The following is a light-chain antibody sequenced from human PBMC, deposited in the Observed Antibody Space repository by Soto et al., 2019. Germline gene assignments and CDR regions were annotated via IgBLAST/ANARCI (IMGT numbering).Light chain of an antibody. CDR1: QDISTY. CDR3: KQYKFLAI. CDR2: DAA. Sequence: DIQMTQSPSTLSASIGDRVIITCQASQDISTYLNWYQQKPGQAPKLLIHDAANLETGVPSRFSASGSGIEFTSTIRGLKPKVFETYYCKQYKFLAIFGQGTKREIK. J-gene: IGKJ2*01. V-gene: IGKV1-33*01.